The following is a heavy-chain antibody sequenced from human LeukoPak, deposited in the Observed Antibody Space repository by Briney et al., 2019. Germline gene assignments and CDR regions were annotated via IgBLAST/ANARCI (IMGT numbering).Heavy chain of an antibody. D-gene: IGHD3-9*01. V-gene: IGHV1-46*01. J-gene: IGHJ6*03. CDR3: AREGVYDILTGLQANYYYYMDV. CDR2: ISPSGGST. Sequence: GASVKVSCKAFGYTFTSNYIHWVRQAPGQGPEWMGVISPSGGSTTYAQKFQGRVTLTRDMSTSTDYLELSSLRSEDTAVYYCAREGVYDILTGLQANYYYYMDVWGKGTTVTVSS. CDR1: GYTFTSNY.